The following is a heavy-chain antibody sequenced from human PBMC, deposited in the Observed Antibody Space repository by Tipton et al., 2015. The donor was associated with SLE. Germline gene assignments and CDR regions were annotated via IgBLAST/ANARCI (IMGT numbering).Heavy chain of an antibody. CDR1: GGSISSGGYY. CDR3: ARGRRYYDFWSGYAYYFDY. V-gene: IGHV4-39*01. J-gene: IGHJ4*02. CDR2: IYYSGST. Sequence: TLSLTCTVSGGSISSGGYYWGWIRQPPGKGLEWIGSIYYSGSTYYNPSLKSRVTISVDTSKNQFSLKLSSVTAADTAVYYCARGRRYYDFWSGYAYYFDYWGQGTLVTVSS. D-gene: IGHD3-3*01.